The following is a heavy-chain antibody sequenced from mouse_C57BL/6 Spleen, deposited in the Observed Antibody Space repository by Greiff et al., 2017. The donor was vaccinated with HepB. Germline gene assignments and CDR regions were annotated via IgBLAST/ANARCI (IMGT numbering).Heavy chain of an antibody. CDR2: IFPGSGST. D-gene: IGHD1-1*01. Sequence: VQLQQSGPELVKPGASVKISCKASGYTFTDYYINWVKQRPGQGLEWIGWIFPGSGSTYYNEKFKGKATLTVDKSSSTAYMLLSSLTSEDSAVYFCASSNYYGSSSFAYWGQGTLVTVSA. CDR3: ASSNYYGSSSFAY. J-gene: IGHJ3*01. CDR1: GYTFTDYY. V-gene: IGHV1-75*01.